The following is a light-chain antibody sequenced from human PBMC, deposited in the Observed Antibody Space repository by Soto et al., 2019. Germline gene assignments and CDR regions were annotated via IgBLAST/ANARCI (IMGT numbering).Light chain of an antibody. CDR1: SNDIGGYNY. V-gene: IGLV2-14*03. CDR2: DVS. CDR3: SSYTSTTTVI. Sequence: QSALTQPASVSGSPGQSVTISCTGTSNDIGGYNYVSWYQHHPDKAPKLMISDVSNRPSGVSSRFSGSKSGNTASLTVSWLQADDEAHYYCSSYTSTTTVIFGGGTQLTVL. J-gene: IGLJ2*01.